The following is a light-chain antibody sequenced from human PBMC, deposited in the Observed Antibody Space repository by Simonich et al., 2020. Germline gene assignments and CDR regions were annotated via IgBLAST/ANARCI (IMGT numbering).Light chain of an antibody. CDR1: ALPKQY. Sequence: SYELTQPPSVSVSPGQTARITCSGDALPKQYAYWYQQKPGQAPVLVLYKDSERPSGSPERFSGSSSGTTVTLTISGVQAEDEADYYCQSADSSGTYRVFGGGTKLTVL. V-gene: IGLV3-25*03. CDR2: KDS. CDR3: QSADSSGTYRV. J-gene: IGLJ3*02.